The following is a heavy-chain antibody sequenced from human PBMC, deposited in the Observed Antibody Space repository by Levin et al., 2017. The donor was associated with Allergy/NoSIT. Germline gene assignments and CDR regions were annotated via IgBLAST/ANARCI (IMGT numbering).Heavy chain of an antibody. CDR2: IDPNSGGT. CDR1: GYTFSDYY. CDR3: AREASMEIVVTAPDY. Sequence: EASVKVSCKASGYTFSDYYMHWVRQAPGQGLEWMGWIDPNSGGTNYAQKFQGRVTMTTDTPINTTHMELSRLSSDDTAVYYCAREASMEIVVTAPDYWGQGTLVTVSS. D-gene: IGHD5-12*01. J-gene: IGHJ4*02. V-gene: IGHV1-2*02.